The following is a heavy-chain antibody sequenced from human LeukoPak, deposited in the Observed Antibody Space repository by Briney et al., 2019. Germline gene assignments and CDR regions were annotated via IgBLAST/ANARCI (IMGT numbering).Heavy chain of an antibody. J-gene: IGHJ4*02. V-gene: IGHV3-7*03. CDR2: IKEDGSDK. Sequence: GGSLRLSCEASGFTFSNYWMSWVRQTPGKGLEWVANIKEDGSDKYCVDSLKGRFTISRDNAKNSLYLQMNSLRAEDTAVYYCAKDRARQAYWGQGTLVTVSS. CDR3: AKDRARQAY. CDR1: GFTFSNYW.